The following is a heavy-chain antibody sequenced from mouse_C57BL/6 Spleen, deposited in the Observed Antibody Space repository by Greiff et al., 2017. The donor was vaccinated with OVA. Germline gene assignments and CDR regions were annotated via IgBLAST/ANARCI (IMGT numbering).Heavy chain of an antibody. V-gene: IGHV5-4*01. CDR1: GFTFSSYA. CDR3: ARDKDYGRGYAMDY. J-gene: IGHJ4*01. D-gene: IGHD1-1*01. Sequence: EVKLVESGGGLVKPGGSLKLSCAASGFTFSSYAMSWVRQTPEKRLEWVATISDGGSYTYYPDNVKGRFTISRDNAKNNLYLQMSHLKSEDTAMYYCARDKDYGRGYAMDYWGQGTSVTVSS. CDR2: ISDGGSYT.